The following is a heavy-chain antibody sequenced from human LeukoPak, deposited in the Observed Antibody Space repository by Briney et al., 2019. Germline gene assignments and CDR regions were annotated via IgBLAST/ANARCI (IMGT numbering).Heavy chain of an antibody. D-gene: IGHD3-10*01. CDR3: ARDPVRGMDV. CDR1: GFTFSRSN. CDR2: IGSSSRSI. V-gene: IGHV3-48*02. Sequence: GGSLRLSCAASGFTFSRSNMNWVRQAPGKGLEWVSYIGSSSRSIYYADSVKGRFTISRDDARNSLYLQMNSLRDEDTAVYYCARDPVRGMDVWGQGTTVTVSS. J-gene: IGHJ6*02.